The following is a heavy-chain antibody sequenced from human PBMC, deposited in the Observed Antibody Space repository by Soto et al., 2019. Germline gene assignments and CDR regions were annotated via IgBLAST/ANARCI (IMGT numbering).Heavy chain of an antibody. CDR2: ISNSGDTI. Sequence: EVQLLESGGGLVQPGGSLRLSCVASGFTFSYYTMSWVRQAPGTGMEWVSGISNSGDTIYYADSVKGRFTISRDNFQNTLYLQMNSLRDEYKAVYYCAEPVPAPTHYDYYDMDVWGQGTTVTVSS. CDR3: AEPVPAPTHYDYYDMDV. CDR1: GFTFSYYT. V-gene: IGHV3-23*01. D-gene: IGHD2-2*01. J-gene: IGHJ6*02.